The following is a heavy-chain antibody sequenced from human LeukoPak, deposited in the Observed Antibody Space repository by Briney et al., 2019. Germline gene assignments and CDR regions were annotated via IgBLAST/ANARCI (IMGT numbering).Heavy chain of an antibody. CDR1: GGTFSSYA. Sequence: SVKVSCKASGGTFSSYAISWVRQAPGQGLEWMGGIIPIFGTANYAQKFQGRVTITTDESTSTAYMELSSLRSEDTAVYYCAREGGNPRYFDYWGRGTLVTVSS. CDR3: AREGGNPRYFDY. D-gene: IGHD4-23*01. V-gene: IGHV1-69*05. J-gene: IGHJ4*02. CDR2: IIPIFGTA.